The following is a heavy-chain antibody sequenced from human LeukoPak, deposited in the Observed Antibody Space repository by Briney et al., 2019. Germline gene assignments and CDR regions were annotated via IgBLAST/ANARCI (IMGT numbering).Heavy chain of an antibody. CDR1: GYTFTDYY. CDR3: ATVGTDPDFYFDY. D-gene: IGHD3-3*01. CDR2: VDPEDGET. Sequence: ASVKVSCKVSGYTFTDYYMHWVQQAPGKGLEWMGLVDPEDGETIYAEKFQGRVTITADTSTDTAYMELSSLRSEDTALYYCATVGTDPDFYFDYWGQGTLVTVSS. J-gene: IGHJ4*02. V-gene: IGHV1-69-2*01.